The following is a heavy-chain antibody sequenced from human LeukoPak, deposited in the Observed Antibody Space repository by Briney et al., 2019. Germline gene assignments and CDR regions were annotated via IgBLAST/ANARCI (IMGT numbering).Heavy chain of an antibody. CDR1: GGSFSGYY. CDR3: ARDMACGNLDY. D-gene: IGHD4-23*01. J-gene: IGHJ4*02. CDR2: INHSGST. Sequence: PSETLSLTCAVYGGSFSGYYWSWIRQPPGKGLEWIGEINHSGSTDYNPSLKSRVTISVDTSKNQFSLKLSSVTAADTAVYYCARDMACGNLDYWGQGTLVTVSS. V-gene: IGHV4-34*01.